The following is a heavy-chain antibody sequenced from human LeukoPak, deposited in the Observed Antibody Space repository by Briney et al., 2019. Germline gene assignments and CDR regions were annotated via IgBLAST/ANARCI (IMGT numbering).Heavy chain of an antibody. CDR2: IWYDESNK. V-gene: IGHV3-33*06. CDR3: AKGSITYYYGSGRGAFDI. Sequence: GGSLRLSCAASGFTFSSYGMHWVRQAPGKGLEWVAVIWYDESNKYYADSVKGRFTISRDNSKNTLYLQMNSLRAEDTAVYYCAKGSITYYYGSGRGAFDIWGQGTMVTVSS. J-gene: IGHJ3*02. CDR1: GFTFSSYG. D-gene: IGHD3-10*01.